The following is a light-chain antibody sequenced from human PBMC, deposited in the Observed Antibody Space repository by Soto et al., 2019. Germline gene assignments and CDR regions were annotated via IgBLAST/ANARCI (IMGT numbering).Light chain of an antibody. J-gene: IGKJ1*01. CDR3: QQYGSSPGT. CDR2: DTS. V-gene: IGKV3-20*01. Sequence: EIVLTQSPGTVSLSPGERATLSCRASQSVRDNYLAWYQQKPGQAPSLLIFDTSRRATGIPDRFTGSGSGTDFALTISRVEPQDIAVHFCQQYGSSPGTFGQGTKVDIK. CDR1: QSVRDNY.